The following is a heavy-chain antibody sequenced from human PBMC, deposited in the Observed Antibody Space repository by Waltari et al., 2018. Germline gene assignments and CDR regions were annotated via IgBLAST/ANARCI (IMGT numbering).Heavy chain of an antibody. Sequence: QVQLVQSGAEVKKPGASVKVSCKASGYTFTGYYMHWVRQAPGQGLEWMGWINPTSGGTNYAQKFQGRVTMTRDTSISTAYMELSRLRSDDTAVYYCARTWEDTAMIYWGQGTLVTVSS. CDR2: INPTSGGT. V-gene: IGHV1-2*02. J-gene: IGHJ4*02. D-gene: IGHD5-18*01. CDR1: GYTFTGYY. CDR3: ARTWEDTAMIY.